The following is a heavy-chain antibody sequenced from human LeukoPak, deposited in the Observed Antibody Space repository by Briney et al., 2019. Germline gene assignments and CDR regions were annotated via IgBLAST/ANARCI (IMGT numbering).Heavy chain of an antibody. Sequence: ASVRVSCKASGYTFTGYYMHWVRQAPGQGLEWMGWINPNSGGTNYAQKFQGRVTMTRDTSISTAYMELSRLRSDDTAVYYCARERGVPNWFDPWGQGTLVTVSS. CDR2: INPNSGGT. J-gene: IGHJ5*02. D-gene: IGHD3-10*01. V-gene: IGHV1-2*02. CDR3: ARERGVPNWFDP. CDR1: GYTFTGYY.